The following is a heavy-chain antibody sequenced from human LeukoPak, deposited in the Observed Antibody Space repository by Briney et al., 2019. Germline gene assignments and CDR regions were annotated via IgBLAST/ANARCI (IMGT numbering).Heavy chain of an antibody. CDR2: IYYSGST. CDR3: ARDFRNDGWFDP. Sequence: SETLSLTCTVSGGSISSYYWSWIRQPPGKGLEWIGYIYYSGSTNYNPSLKSRVTISVDTSKNHFSLNLSSVTAADTAMYYCARDFRNDGWFDPWGQGTLVTVSS. J-gene: IGHJ5*02. D-gene: IGHD1-1*01. V-gene: IGHV4-59*01. CDR1: GGSISSYY.